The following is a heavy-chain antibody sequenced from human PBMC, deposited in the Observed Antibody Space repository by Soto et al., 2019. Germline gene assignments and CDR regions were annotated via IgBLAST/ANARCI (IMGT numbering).Heavy chain of an antibody. Sequence: QITLKESGPTLVKPTQTLTLTCTFSGFSLSTSGVGVGWIRQPPGKALEWLALIYWDDDKRYSPSLKSRLTSTTDTSKNQVVLTMTNMDPVDTATYYCARTSLYYDYVWGSGVWGQGTTVTVSS. CDR2: IYWDDDK. J-gene: IGHJ6*02. CDR3: ARTSLYYDYVWGSGV. D-gene: IGHD3-16*01. CDR1: GFSLSTSGVG. V-gene: IGHV2-5*02.